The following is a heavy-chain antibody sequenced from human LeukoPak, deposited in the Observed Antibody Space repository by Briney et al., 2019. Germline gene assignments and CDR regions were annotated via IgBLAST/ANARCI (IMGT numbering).Heavy chain of an antibody. D-gene: IGHD3-9*01. J-gene: IGHJ2*01. CDR1: GGSFSGYY. CDR3: ARPSDYDISLFDL. CDR2: INHNGST. V-gene: IGHV4-34*01. Sequence: SETLSLTCAVYGGSFSGYYWSWIRQPPGKGLEWIGEINHNGSTNYNPSLKSRVTISVDTSKNQFSLKLSSVTAADTAVYYCARPSDYDISLFDLWGRGTLVTVSS.